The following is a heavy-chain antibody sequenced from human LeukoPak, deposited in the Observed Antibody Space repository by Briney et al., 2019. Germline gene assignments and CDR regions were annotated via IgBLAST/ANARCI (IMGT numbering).Heavy chain of an antibody. CDR2: ISTYNGDT. CDR1: GYTFTNYG. Sequence: ASVKVSCKASGYTFTNYGFSWVRQAPGQGLEWMGWISTYNGDTNYAQKIQGRVTMTTDTSTSTAYMELRSLRPDDTAVYYCARSGWELTLDIWANAFDIWGQGTMVTVSS. J-gene: IGHJ3*02. CDR3: ARSGWELTLDIWANAFDI. V-gene: IGHV1-18*01. D-gene: IGHD1-26*01.